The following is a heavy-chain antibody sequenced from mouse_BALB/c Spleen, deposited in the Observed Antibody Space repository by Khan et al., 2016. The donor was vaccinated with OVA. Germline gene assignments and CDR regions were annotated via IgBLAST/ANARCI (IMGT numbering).Heavy chain of an antibody. J-gene: IGHJ4*01. CDR3: ARQCGHCDMDY. V-gene: IGHV5-6*01. D-gene: IGHD1-1*02. CDR1: GFTFSSFG. Sequence: EVELVESGGALVKPGGSLKLSCAAAGFTFSSFGMSWVRQTPDKRLEWVATISSGGSYPYYPDSVKGRFTISRDNAKNTLYLQMSSLRSEDTAMEYCARQCGHCDMDYGARGTSVTVST. CDR2: ISSGGSYP.